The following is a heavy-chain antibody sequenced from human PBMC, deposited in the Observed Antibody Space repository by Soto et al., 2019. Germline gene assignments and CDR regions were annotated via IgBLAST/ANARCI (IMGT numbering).Heavy chain of an antibody. CDR2: FDPEDGET. CDR1: GYTLTELS. D-gene: IGHD3-3*01. CDR3: ATDPSYDFWSGPPAFDS. V-gene: IGHV1-24*01. Sequence: GASVKVSCKVSGYTLTELSMHWVRQAPGKGLEWMGGFDPEDGETIYAQKFQGRVTMTEDTSTDTAYMELSSLRSEDTAVYYCATDPSYDFWSGPPAFDSRGQRTMVTGSS. J-gene: IGHJ3*02.